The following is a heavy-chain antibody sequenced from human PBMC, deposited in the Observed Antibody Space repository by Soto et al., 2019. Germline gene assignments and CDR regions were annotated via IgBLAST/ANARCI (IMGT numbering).Heavy chain of an antibody. J-gene: IGHJ4*02. D-gene: IGHD6-6*01. CDR2: IWYDGSNK. CDR1: GFTFSSYG. V-gene: IGHV3-33*01. CDR3: ARASGAARLFDY. Sequence: QVQLVESGGGVVQPGRSLRLSCAASGFTFSSYGMHWVRQAPGKGLEWVAVIWYDGSNKYYADSVKGRFTISRDNSKNTLYLQMNSLRAEDTAVYYCARASGAARLFDYWGQGTLVTVSS.